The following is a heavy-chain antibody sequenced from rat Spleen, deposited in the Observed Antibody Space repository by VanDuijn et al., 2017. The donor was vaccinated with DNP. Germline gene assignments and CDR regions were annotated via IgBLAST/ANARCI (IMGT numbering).Heavy chain of an antibody. V-gene: IGHV5-31*01. CDR2: ITSSGGVT. D-gene: IGHD1-12*03. J-gene: IGHJ4*01. CDR1: GFTFDNSW. CDR3: ARDRDYDDFYNVVYAMDA. Sequence: EVQLVESGGDLVQPGRSLKLSCVASGFTFDNSWMTWIRQVPGKGLEWVSSITSSGGVTYYPDSVKGRFTVSRDNAKSTLYLQMNRLRSEDTATYYCARDRDYDDFYNVVYAMDAWGQGTSVTVSS.